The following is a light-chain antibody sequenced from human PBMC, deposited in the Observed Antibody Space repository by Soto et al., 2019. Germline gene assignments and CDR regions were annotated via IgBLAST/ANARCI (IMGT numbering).Light chain of an antibody. CDR2: GAS. CDR1: QRVSSTY. V-gene: IGKV3-20*01. Sequence: EIVLTQSPGTLSLSPGERATLSCRASQRVSSTYLAWYRQTPGQAPRLIIYGASSRATGIPDRFSGSGSGTDFTLIISRLEPEDFAVYYCQQYAGSPWPFVQGTKVEIK. J-gene: IGKJ1*01. CDR3: QQYAGSPWP.